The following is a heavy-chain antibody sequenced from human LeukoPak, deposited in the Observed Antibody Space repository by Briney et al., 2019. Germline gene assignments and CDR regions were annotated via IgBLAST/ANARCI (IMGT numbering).Heavy chain of an antibody. J-gene: IGHJ6*03. D-gene: IGHD6-6*01. V-gene: IGHV4-59*01. CDR3: ARANVAGSSSFRYYYYYMDV. CDR1: GDSISSYY. Sequence: SETLSLTCTVSGDSISSYYWSWIRQPPGKGLEWIGYIYYSGSTNYNPSLKSRVTISVDTSKNQFSLKLSSVTAADTAVYYCARANVAGSSSFRYYYYYMDVWGKGTTVTVSS. CDR2: IYYSGST.